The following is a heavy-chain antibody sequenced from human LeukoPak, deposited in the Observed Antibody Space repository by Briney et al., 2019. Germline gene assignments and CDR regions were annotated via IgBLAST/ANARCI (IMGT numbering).Heavy chain of an antibody. CDR1: GGSISSSSYY. V-gene: IGHV4-39*01. J-gene: IGHJ4*02. Sequence: PSETLSLTCTVSGGSISSSSYYWGWIRQPPGKGLEGIGSIYYSGSTYYNPSLKSRVTISVDTSKNQFSLKLSSVTAADTAVYYCARHKPNYEYYFDYWGQGTLVTVSS. CDR2: IYYSGST. D-gene: IGHD3-22*01. CDR3: ARHKPNYEYYFDY.